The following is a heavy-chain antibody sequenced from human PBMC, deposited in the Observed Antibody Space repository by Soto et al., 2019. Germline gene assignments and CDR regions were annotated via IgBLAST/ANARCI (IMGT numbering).Heavy chain of an antibody. D-gene: IGHD2-15*01. V-gene: IGHV4-59*01. CDR1: GGSISSYY. CDR3: ATLGRYCSGGSCAAYWFDP. Sequence: SETLSLTCTVSGGSISSYYWSWIRQPPGKGLEWIGYIYYSGSTNYNPSLKSRVTISVDTSKNQFSLKLSSVTAADTAVYYCATLGRYCSGGSCAAYWFDPWGQGTLVTVSS. CDR2: IYYSGST. J-gene: IGHJ5*02.